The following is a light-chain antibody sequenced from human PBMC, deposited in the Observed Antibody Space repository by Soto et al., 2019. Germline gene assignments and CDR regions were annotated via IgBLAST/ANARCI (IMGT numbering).Light chain of an antibody. J-gene: IGKJ1*01. CDR1: QSLSIN. Sequence: EIVMTQSPATLSVSPGERATLSCRVSQSLSINLAWYQQKPGQAPRLLIYSASTRATGIPSRFSGSGSGTEFTLTISSLQSEDFAVYYCQQYNNWPVFGQGTKVEIK. V-gene: IGKV3-15*01. CDR2: SAS. CDR3: QQYNNWPV.